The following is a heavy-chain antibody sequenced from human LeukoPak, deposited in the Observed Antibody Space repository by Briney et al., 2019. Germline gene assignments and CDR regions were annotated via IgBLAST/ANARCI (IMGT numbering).Heavy chain of an antibody. CDR3: ARVSRWNAWAFKG. V-gene: IGHV4-59*01. D-gene: IGHD1-1*01. J-gene: IGHJ4*02. Sequence: SETLSLTCTVSGGSIRSYYWNWIRQPPGKGLEWIGYIYYSGTTNHNPSLKSRVTISVDTSKNQFSLKLSSVTAADTAVYYCARVSRWNAWAFKGWGQGTLVTVYS. CDR1: GGSIRSYY. CDR2: IYYSGTT.